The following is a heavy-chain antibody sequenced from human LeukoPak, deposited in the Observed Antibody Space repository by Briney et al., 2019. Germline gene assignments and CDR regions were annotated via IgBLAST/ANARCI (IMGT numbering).Heavy chain of an antibody. J-gene: IGHJ6*03. Sequence: GASVKVSCKASGGTFSSYAISWVRQAPGQGLEWMGGIIPIFGTANYAQKFQGRVTITTDESTSTAYMELSSLRSEDTAVYYCATCNYGSGSYYDDYYYYYYMDVWGKGTTVTVSS. CDR1: GGTFSSYA. CDR2: IIPIFGTA. V-gene: IGHV1-69*05. D-gene: IGHD3-10*01. CDR3: ATCNYGSGSYYDDYYYYYYMDV.